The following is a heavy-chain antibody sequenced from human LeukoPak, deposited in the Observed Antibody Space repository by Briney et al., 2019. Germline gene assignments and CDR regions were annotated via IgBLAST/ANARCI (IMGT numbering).Heavy chain of an antibody. D-gene: IGHD6-6*01. CDR2: ISGSGGST. V-gene: IGHV3-23*01. CDR1: GFTFSSYA. J-gene: IGHJ4*02. CDR3: AKRAARGVGRLSLTSPDDY. Sequence: GGSLRLSCAASGFTFSSYAMSWVRQAPGKGLEWVSAISGSGGSTYYADSVKGRFTISGDNSKNTLYLQMNSLRAEDTAVYYCAKRAARGVGRLSLTSPDDYWGQGTLVTVSS.